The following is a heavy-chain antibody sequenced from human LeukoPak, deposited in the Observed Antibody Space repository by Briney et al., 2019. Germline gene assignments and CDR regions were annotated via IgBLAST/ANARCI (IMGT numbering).Heavy chain of an antibody. CDR1: GYTFTSYG. J-gene: IGHJ4*02. D-gene: IGHD5-18*01. CDR3: ARGILQLWFPPYFDY. Sequence: ASVKVSGKASGYTFTSYGISWVRQAPGQGLEWMGWISAYNGNTNYAQKLQGRVTMTTDTSTSTAYMELRSLRSDGTAVYYCARGILQLWFPPYFDYWGQGTLVTVSS. CDR2: ISAYNGNT. V-gene: IGHV1-18*01.